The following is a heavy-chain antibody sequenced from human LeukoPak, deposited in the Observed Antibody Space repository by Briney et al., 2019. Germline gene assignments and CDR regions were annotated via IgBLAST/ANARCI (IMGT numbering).Heavy chain of an antibody. Sequence: ASVKVSCKASEYTFTRNYMHWVRHAPGQGLEWMGIINPSGGSTTYAQKFQGRVIMTRDTSTSTVYMELSSLRSEDTAVYYCARDNGDHAFDIWGQGTMVTVAS. CDR1: EYTFTRNY. D-gene: IGHD4-17*01. J-gene: IGHJ3*02. V-gene: IGHV1-46*01. CDR2: INPSGGST. CDR3: ARDNGDHAFDI.